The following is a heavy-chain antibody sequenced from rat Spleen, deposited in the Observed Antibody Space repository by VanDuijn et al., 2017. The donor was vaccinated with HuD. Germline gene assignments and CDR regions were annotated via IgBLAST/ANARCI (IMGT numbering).Heavy chain of an antibody. V-gene: IGHV5-25*01. Sequence: EVQLVESGGDLVQPGRAIKLSCAASGFTFNDHFMAWVRQAPTKGLEWIASISTGGDYTYFRDSVKGRFTLSRDNAKNTQSLQMDSLRSEDTAIYYCTRGYVMDAWGQGASVTVSS. J-gene: IGHJ4*01. CDR3: TRGYVMDA. CDR2: ISTGGDYT. CDR1: GFTFNDHF.